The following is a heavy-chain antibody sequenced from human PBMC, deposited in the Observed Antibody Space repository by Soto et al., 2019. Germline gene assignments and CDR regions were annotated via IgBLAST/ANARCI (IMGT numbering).Heavy chain of an antibody. CDR1: GGSISSSSYY. D-gene: IGHD3-3*01. CDR2: IYYSGST. V-gene: IGHV4-39*01. CDR3: ASGLVYDFWSGYPKYYFDY. Sequence: TLSLTCTVSGGSISSSSYYWGWIRQPPGKGLEWIGSIYYSGSTYYNPSLKSRVTISVDTSKNQFSLKLSSVTAADTAVYYCASGLVYDFWSGYPKYYFDYWGQGTLVTVSS. J-gene: IGHJ4*02.